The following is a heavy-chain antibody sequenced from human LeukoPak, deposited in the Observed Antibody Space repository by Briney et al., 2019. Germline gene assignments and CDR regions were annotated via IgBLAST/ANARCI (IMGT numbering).Heavy chain of an antibody. D-gene: IGHD6-6*01. V-gene: IGHV4-39*07. Sequence: SETLSLTCTVSGGSISSSSYYWGWIRQPPGKGLEWIGSIYYSGSTYYNPSLKSRVTISVDTSKNQFSLKLSSVTAADTAVYYCARMRGIAARRMGKYYFDYWGQGTLVTVSS. J-gene: IGHJ4*02. CDR3: ARMRGIAARRMGKYYFDY. CDR1: GGSISSSSYY. CDR2: IYYSGST.